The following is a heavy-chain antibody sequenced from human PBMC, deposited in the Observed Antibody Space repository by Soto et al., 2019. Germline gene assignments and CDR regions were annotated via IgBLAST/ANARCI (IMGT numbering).Heavy chain of an antibody. Sequence: QVQLVQSGAEVKKPGSSVKVSCKASGGTFSSYAISWVRQAPGQGLEWMGGIIPIFGTANYAQKFQGRVTITADESTSTAYMELSSLRSEDTAVYYCARDIMLVGATGYHYYGMDVWGQGTTVTVSS. V-gene: IGHV1-69*01. CDR3: ARDIMLVGATGYHYYGMDV. CDR1: GGTFSSYA. D-gene: IGHD1-26*01. J-gene: IGHJ6*02. CDR2: IIPIFGTA.